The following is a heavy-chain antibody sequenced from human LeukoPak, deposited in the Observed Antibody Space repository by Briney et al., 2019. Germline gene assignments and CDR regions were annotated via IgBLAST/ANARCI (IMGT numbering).Heavy chain of an antibody. D-gene: IGHD3-10*01. CDR1: GGSVSGSNNY. Sequence: KPSETLSLTCTVSGGSVSGSNNYWGWIRQPPGKGLEWIGTIFYSGTTYYNPSFRSRVTISVDTSKNQFSLKLSSVTAADTAVYYCARDGYGSGRLPGDWGQGTLVTVSS. CDR2: IFYSGTT. CDR3: ARDGYGSGRLPGD. J-gene: IGHJ4*02. V-gene: IGHV4-39*07.